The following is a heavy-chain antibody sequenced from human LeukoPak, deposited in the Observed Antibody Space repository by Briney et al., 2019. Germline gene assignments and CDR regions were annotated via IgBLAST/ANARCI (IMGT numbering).Heavy chain of an antibody. CDR3: ARDLYYDFWSGYYHPYYYYYYMDV. CDR2: INPSGGST. V-gene: IGHV1-46*01. D-gene: IGHD3-3*01. CDR1: GYTFTSYY. Sequence: ASVKVSCKASGYTFTSYYMHWVRQAPGQGLEWMGIINPSGGSTSYAQKFQGRVTMTRDMSTSTVYMELSSLRSEDTAVYYCARDLYYDFWSGYYHPYYYYYYMDVWGKGTTVTVSS. J-gene: IGHJ6*03.